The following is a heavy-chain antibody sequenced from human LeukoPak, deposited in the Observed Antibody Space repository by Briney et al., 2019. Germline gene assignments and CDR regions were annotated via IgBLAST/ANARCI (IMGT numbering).Heavy chain of an antibody. V-gene: IGHV2-5*02. D-gene: IGHD6-13*01. CDR1: GFSLSTSGVG. Sequence: QTLTLTCTFSGFSLSTSGVGVGWIRQPPGKALEWLALIYWDDDKHHSPSLITRLTITKDTSKNQVVLTMTNMDPIDTATYYCARSAAGFDYWGQGTLVTVSS. CDR3: ARSAAGFDY. CDR2: IYWDDDK. J-gene: IGHJ4*02.